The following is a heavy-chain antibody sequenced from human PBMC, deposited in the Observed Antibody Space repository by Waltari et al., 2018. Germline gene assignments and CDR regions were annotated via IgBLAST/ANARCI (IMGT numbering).Heavy chain of an antibody. J-gene: IGHJ4*02. CDR2: INHSGST. V-gene: IGHV4-34*01. D-gene: IGHD2-2*01. Sequence: QVQLQQWGAGLLKPSETLSLTCAVYGGSFSGYYWSWIRQPPGTGLEWIGEINHSGSTNYNPSLKSRVTISVDTSKNQFSLKLSSVTAADTAVYYCAGFRCGSSTSCPGALDFDYWGQGTLVTVSS. CDR3: AGFRCGSSTSCPGALDFDY. CDR1: GGSFSGYY.